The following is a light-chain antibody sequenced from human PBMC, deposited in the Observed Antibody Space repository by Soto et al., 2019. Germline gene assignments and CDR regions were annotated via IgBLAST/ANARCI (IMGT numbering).Light chain of an antibody. CDR2: DVS. J-gene: IGLJ1*01. CDR1: SSDVGGYNY. CDR3: CSYAGSHSV. V-gene: IGLV2-11*01. Sequence: QSVLTQPRSVSGSPGQSVTISCTGTSSDVGGYNYVSWYQQHPGKAPKLMIYDVSKRPSGVPDRFSGSKSGNTASLTISGLQAEDEADYYCCSYAGSHSVFGTGTKLTVL.